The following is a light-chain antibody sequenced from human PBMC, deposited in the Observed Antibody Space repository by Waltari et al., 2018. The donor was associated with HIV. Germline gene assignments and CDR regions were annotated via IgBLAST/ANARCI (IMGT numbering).Light chain of an antibody. CDR2: DVN. CDR1: SSDIGEYNY. CDR3: SSYTTMYTWV. Sequence: QSALTQPASVSGSPGQSITISCTGTSSDIGEYNYVSCFQHHPTKAPKRIIFDVNYRPAGVSNRFSGSKSGNTASLTISGLQAEDEADYYCSSYTTMYTWVFGGGTKLTVL. V-gene: IGLV2-14*01. J-gene: IGLJ3*02.